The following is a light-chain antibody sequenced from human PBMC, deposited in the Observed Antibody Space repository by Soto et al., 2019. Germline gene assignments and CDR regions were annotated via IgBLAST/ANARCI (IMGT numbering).Light chain of an antibody. V-gene: IGKV1-5*03. CDR2: KAS. CDR1: QSISSW. Sequence: DIQMTQSPSILSASVGDRVTITCRASQSISSWLAWYQQKPGKAPKLLIYKASTLKSGVPSRFSGSGSGTDFTLTISSLQPEYFATYYCQQTLSFPPTFGQGTKVDIK. J-gene: IGKJ1*01. CDR3: QQTLSFPPT.